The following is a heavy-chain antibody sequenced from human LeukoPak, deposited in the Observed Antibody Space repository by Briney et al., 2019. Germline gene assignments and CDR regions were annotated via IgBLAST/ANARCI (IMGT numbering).Heavy chain of an antibody. V-gene: IGHV3-23*01. CDR3: AGRVGALINWFDP. J-gene: IGHJ5*02. D-gene: IGHD1-26*01. CDR1: GFTFSSYA. Sequence: PGGSLRLSCAASGFTFSSYAMSWVRQAPGKGLEWVSAISGSGGSTNYADSVKGRFTISRDNSKNTLYLQMNSLRAEDTAVYYCAGRVGALINWFDPWGQGTLVTVSS. CDR2: ISGSGGST.